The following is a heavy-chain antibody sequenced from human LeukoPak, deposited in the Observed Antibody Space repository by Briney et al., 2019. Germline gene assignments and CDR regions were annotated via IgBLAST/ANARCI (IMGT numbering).Heavy chain of an antibody. CDR3: ARDTFDSSGTDY. J-gene: IGHJ4*02. V-gene: IGHV1-69*13. CDR1: GGAFSSYA. Sequence: SVKVSCKASGGAFSSYAISWVRQAPGQGLEWMGGIIPIFGTANYAQKFQGRVTITADESTSTAYMELSSLRSEDTAVYYCARDTFDSSGTDYWGQGTLVTVSS. D-gene: IGHD3-22*01. CDR2: IIPIFGTA.